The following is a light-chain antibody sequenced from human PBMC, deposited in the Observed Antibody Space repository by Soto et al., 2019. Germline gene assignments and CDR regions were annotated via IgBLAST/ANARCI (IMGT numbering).Light chain of an antibody. CDR2: SND. J-gene: IGLJ3*02. CDR1: SSNIGRNT. CDR3: AAWDDSLNGQGV. V-gene: IGLV1-44*01. Sequence: QSVLTQPPSASGTPGQRVSISCSGSSSNIGRNTVNWYQQLPGTAPKVLIYSNDQRPSGVPDRFSGSKSGTSASLDISGLESEDEADYYCAAWDDSLNGQGVFGGGTKLTVL.